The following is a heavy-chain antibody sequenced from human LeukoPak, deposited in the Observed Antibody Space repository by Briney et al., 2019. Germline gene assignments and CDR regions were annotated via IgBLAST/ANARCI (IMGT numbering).Heavy chain of an antibody. Sequence: SETLSLTCAVYGGSFSGYYWSWIRQPPGKGLEWIGEINHSGSTNYNPSLKSRVTISVDTSKNQFSLKLSSVTAADTAVYYCARYSSSEKVYNWFDPWGRGTLVTVSS. CDR2: INHSGST. D-gene: IGHD6-6*01. CDR3: ARYSSSEKVYNWFDP. J-gene: IGHJ5*02. V-gene: IGHV4-34*01. CDR1: GGSFSGYY.